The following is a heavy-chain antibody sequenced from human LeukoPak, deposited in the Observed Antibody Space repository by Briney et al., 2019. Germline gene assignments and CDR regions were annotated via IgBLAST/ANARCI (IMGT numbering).Heavy chain of an antibody. CDR2: IYTSGIT. D-gene: IGHD3-16*01. CDR1: GGSISSYY. J-gene: IGHJ4*02. V-gene: IGHV4-4*07. Sequence: SETLSLTCTVSGGSISSYYWSWIRQPAGKGLEWTGRIYTSGITNYNPSLKSRVTMSVDTSKNQCTLKLSSVTAADTAVYYCARVGDYALKDWGQGTLVTVSS. CDR3: ARVGDYALKD.